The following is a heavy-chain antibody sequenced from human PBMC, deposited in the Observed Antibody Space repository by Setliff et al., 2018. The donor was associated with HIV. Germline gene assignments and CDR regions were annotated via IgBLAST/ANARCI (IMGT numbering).Heavy chain of an antibody. CDR2: ISGSNSRT. CDR3: AKHECSGGCYYYMDV. D-gene: IGHD2-15*01. J-gene: IGHJ6*03. CDR1: GFNFMFFA. V-gene: IGHV3-23*01. Sequence: GGSLRLSCTAPGFNFMFFAMSWVRQAPGKGLEWVSGISGSNSRTDYVDSVKGRFTISRDKSKNTLYLQLNSLRAEDTAVYYCAKHECSGGCYYYMDVWGKGTTVTVS.